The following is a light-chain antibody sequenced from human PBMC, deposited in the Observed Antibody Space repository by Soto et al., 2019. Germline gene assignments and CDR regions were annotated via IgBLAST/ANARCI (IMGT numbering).Light chain of an antibody. CDR1: QVISTS. CDR3: QQLFDSPIN. Sequence: DIQLTQSPSFLSPSIGESVTITCRASQVISTSLAWYQVKPGKAPKLLIYAASTLESGVPSRFSATVSGTEFSLTITSLQPEDFATYYCQQLFDSPINCGQGTRLEIK. V-gene: IGKV1-9*01. J-gene: IGKJ5*01. CDR2: AAS.